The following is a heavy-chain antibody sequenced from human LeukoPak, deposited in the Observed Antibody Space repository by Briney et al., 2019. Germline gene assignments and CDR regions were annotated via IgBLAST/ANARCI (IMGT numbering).Heavy chain of an antibody. J-gene: IGHJ4*02. CDR1: GFTFSSYS. CDR3: ARDRDGDGYNFDY. CDR2: ISSSSSYI. Sequence: GGSLRLSCAASGFTFSSYSMNWVRHAPGKGLEWVSSISSSSSYIYYADSVKGRFTISRDNAKNSLYLQMNSLRAEDTAVYYCARDRDGDGYNFDYWGQGTLVTVSS. D-gene: IGHD5-24*01. V-gene: IGHV3-21*01.